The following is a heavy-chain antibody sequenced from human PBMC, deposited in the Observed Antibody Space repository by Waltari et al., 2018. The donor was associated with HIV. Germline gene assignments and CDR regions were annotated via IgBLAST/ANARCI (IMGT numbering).Heavy chain of an antibody. CDR3: AHTLYFNNWSFDY. J-gene: IGHJ4*02. CDR1: GFSLSTRGVG. V-gene: IGHV2-5*02. D-gene: IGHD1-1*01. CDR2: IYWDENK. Sequence: QITLKESGPALVKPTQTLTLTCTFSGFSLSTRGVGVGWIRQPPGKALEWLAVIYWDENKNYSPSLKSRLTVTKDTSKNQVVLTMTNVDPVDTATYYCAHTLYFNNWSFDYWGQGTLVTVSS.